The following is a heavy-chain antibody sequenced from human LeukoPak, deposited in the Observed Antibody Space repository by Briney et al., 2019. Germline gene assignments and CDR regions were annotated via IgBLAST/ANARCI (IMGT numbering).Heavy chain of an antibody. Sequence: GGSLRLSGAASGLNFGSRGMNWVRQVPGQGREWVASIKEDGSEKHYVDSVKGRFTISRDNGKNSLYLQMNSLRAEDTAVYYCARDSGWWRFDFWGQGTLVTVSS. V-gene: IGHV3-7*03. CDR2: IKEDGSEK. D-gene: IGHD6-13*01. J-gene: IGHJ4*02. CDR1: GLNFGSRG. CDR3: ARDSGWWRFDF.